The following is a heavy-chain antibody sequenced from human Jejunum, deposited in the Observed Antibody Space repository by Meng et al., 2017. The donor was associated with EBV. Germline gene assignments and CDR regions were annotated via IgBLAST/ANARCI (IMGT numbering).Heavy chain of an antibody. CDR1: GDTLFNVGHY. V-gene: IGHV4-30-4*01. CDR3: ARDTNGDYGWVDP. J-gene: IGHJ5*02. D-gene: IGHD4-17*01. Sequence: HLQESGPGLVKPSQTLSLTCAASGDTLFNVGHYWTWIRQPPGKGLEWIGYIFYTGNTYYNPSLKSRVTISLDISKNQFSLNLTSVTAADTAVYYCARDTNGDYGWVDPWGQGTLVTVSS. CDR2: IFYTGNT.